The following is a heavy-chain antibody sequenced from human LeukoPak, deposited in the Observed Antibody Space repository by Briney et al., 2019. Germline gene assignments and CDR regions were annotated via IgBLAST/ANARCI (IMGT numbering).Heavy chain of an antibody. D-gene: IGHD1-26*01. CDR3: TREVSGSLYFDY. CDR2: INIDGSSG. V-gene: IGHV3-74*01. J-gene: IGHJ4*02. Sequence: GGSLRLSFAASGFPFRSYWMHWVRQAPGKGLVWVSRINIDGSSGSYADSVEGRFTISRDNAKNTLYLQMNSLRAEDTAVYYCTREVSGSLYFDYWGQGSLVTVSS. CDR1: GFPFRSYW.